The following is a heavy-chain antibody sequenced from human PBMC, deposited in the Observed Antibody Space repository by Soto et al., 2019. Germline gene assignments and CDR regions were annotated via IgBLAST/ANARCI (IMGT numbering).Heavy chain of an antibody. V-gene: IGHV4-30-4*01. J-gene: IGHJ4*02. Sequence: PSETLSLTCTVSGGSVTSDEDYWTWIRQSPGKGLEWIGYISNSWSTGYNPSLKTRLSMSVDRSKNQFTLRLTSVTAADTAVYFCATESGSTYGYFDHWGQGTQVTVSS. CDR2: ISNSWST. D-gene: IGHD5-18*01. CDR3: ATESGSTYGYFDH. CDR1: GGSVTSDEDY.